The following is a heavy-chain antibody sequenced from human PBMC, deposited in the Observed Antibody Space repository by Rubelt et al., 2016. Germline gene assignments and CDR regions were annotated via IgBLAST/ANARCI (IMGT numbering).Heavy chain of an antibody. V-gene: IGHV4-34*01. J-gene: IGHJ4*02. CDR3: ARGMNYYGSGTYDF. Sequence: QVQLHQWGGGLLKPSETLSLTCAVDGEPFRGYSWTWIRQPPGGGLEWIGDIYSSGATFYNPSLESRVTTSVDYIKKDFSRSLKSVTAADTGVYYCARGMNYYGSGTYDFWGRGILVAVSS. CDR2: IYSSGAT. D-gene: IGHD3-10*01. CDR1: GEPFRGYS.